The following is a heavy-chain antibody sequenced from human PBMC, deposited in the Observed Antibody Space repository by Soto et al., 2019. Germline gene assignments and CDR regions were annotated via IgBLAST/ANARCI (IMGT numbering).Heavy chain of an antibody. V-gene: IGHV3-13*01. CDR1: GFTFSSYD. Sequence: GGSLRLSCAASGFTFSSYDMHWVRQASGKGLEWVSAIGTAGDTYYPGSVKGRFTISRENAKNSLYLQMNSLRAGDTAVYYCARGKLRNYDILTGYGSNWDFDYWGQGTLVTVSS. J-gene: IGHJ4*02. CDR3: ARGKLRNYDILTGYGSNWDFDY. CDR2: IGTAGDT. D-gene: IGHD3-9*01.